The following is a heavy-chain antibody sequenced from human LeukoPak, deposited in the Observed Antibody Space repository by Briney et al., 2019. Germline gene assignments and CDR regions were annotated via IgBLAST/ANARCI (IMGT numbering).Heavy chain of an antibody. J-gene: IGHJ3*02. D-gene: IGHD2-15*01. V-gene: IGHV4-59*01. CDR2: IYCSGST. CDR1: GGSISSYY. Sequence: SETLSLTCTVSGGSISSYYWSWIRQPPGKGLEWIGYIYCSGSTNYNPSLKSRVTISVDTSKNQFSLKLSSVTAADTAVYYCARENCSGGSCYFDIWGQGTMVTVSS. CDR3: ARENCSGGSCYFDI.